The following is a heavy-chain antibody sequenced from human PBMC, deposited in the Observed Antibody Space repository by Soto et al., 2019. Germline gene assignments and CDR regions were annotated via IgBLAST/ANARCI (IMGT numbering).Heavy chain of an antibody. J-gene: IGHJ6*02. Sequence: SETLSLTCTVSGGSISSYYWSWIRQPAGKGLEWIGRIYTSGSTNYNPSLKSRVTMSVDTSKNQFSLKLSSVTAADTAVYYCAREMALLWFGELSNNYYYGMDVWGQGTTVT. CDR1: GGSISSYY. CDR2: IYTSGST. D-gene: IGHD3-10*01. V-gene: IGHV4-4*07. CDR3: AREMALLWFGELSNNYYYGMDV.